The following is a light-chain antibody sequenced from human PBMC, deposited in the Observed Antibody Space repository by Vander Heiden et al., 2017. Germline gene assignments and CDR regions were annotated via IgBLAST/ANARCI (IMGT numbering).Light chain of an antibody. CDR2: GAS. V-gene: IGKV3-15*01. J-gene: IGKJ1*01. CDR1: QSVSSY. Sequence: EIVITQSPATLSVSPGERATPSCRASQSVSSYLAWYQQKPGQAPSLLIYGASTRATGIPARFSGSGSGTEFTLTISSLQSEDFAVYYCQQYDNWWTFGQGTKVEVK. CDR3: QQYDNWWT.